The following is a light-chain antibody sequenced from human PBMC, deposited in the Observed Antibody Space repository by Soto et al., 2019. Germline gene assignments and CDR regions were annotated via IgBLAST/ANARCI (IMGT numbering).Light chain of an antibody. CDR1: QSVSSSY. CDR2: GAS. Sequence: EIVLTQSPGTLSLSPGERATLSCRASQSVSSSYLAWYQQKPGQAPRLLIYGASSRATGTPDRFSGSGSGTDVALTISRLEPEDFAVYYCQQYGSSSYTFGQGTKLEIK. CDR3: QQYGSSSYT. V-gene: IGKV3-20*01. J-gene: IGKJ2*01.